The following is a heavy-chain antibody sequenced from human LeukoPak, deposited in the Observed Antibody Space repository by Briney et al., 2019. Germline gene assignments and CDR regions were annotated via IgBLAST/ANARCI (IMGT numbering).Heavy chain of an antibody. CDR1: GGSISSYY. D-gene: IGHD6-19*01. Sequence: PSETLSLTCTVSGGSISSYYWSWIRQPPGKGLEWIGYIYYSGSTNYNPSLKSRVTISVDTSKNQFSLKPSSVTAADTAVYYCARLLAVADYYFDYWGQGTLVTVSS. V-gene: IGHV4-59*01. CDR2: IYYSGST. CDR3: ARLLAVADYYFDY. J-gene: IGHJ4*02.